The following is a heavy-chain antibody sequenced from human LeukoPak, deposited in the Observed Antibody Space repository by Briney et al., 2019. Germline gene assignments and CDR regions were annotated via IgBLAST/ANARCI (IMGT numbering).Heavy chain of an antibody. CDR2: IYYSGST. Sequence: MTSETLSLTCTVSGGSISSGGYYWSWIRQHPGKGLEWIGYIYYSGSTYYNPSLKSRVTISVDTSKNQFSLKLSSVTAADTAVYYCAREAPLYDSSGYSSFGYWGQGTLVTVSS. V-gene: IGHV4-31*03. J-gene: IGHJ4*02. CDR3: AREAPLYDSSGYSSFGY. D-gene: IGHD3-22*01. CDR1: GGSISSGGYY.